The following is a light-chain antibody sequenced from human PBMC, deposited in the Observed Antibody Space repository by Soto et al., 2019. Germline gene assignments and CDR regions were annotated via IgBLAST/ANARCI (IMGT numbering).Light chain of an antibody. CDR2: GAS. J-gene: IGKJ5*01. Sequence: EIVFTQSPCTLSLSPGGRATLSCRASQSVSRRLAWYQHRPGQSPRLLISGASMRASGVPVRFSGSGSGTDFTLTISRLEPEDFAVYYCQHYGETPITFGLGTRLEI. CDR1: QSVSRR. CDR3: QHYGETPIT. V-gene: IGKV3-20*01.